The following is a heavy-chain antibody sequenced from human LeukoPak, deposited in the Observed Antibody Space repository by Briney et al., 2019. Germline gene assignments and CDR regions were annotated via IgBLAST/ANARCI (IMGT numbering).Heavy chain of an antibody. J-gene: IGHJ6*03. V-gene: IGHV4-38-2*01. CDR2: IYHSGST. CDR1: GYSISSGYY. Sequence: SETLSLPCAVSGYSISSGYYWGWIRQPPGKGLEWIGSIYHSGSTYYNPSLKSRVTISVDTSKNQFSLKLSSVTAAATAVYYCARHDIYMDVWGKGTTVTVSS. D-gene: IGHD3-22*01. CDR3: ARHDIYMDV.